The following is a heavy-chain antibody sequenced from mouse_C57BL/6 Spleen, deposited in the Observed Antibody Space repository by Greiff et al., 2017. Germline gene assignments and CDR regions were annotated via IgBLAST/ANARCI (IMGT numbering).Heavy chain of an antibody. Sequence: EVKVVESGGGLVKPGGSLKLSCAASGFTFSSYTMSWVRQTPEKRLEWVATISGGGGNTYYPDSVKGRFTISRDNAKNTLYLQMSSLRSEDTALYYCARHGEAHWYFDVWGTGTTVTVSS. J-gene: IGHJ1*03. CDR3: ARHGEAHWYFDV. CDR2: ISGGGGNT. CDR1: GFTFSSYT. V-gene: IGHV5-9*01.